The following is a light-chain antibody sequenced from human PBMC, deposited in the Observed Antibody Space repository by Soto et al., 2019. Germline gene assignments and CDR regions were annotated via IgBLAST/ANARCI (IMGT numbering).Light chain of an antibody. V-gene: IGKV3-20*01. J-gene: IGKJ1*01. CDR2: AAS. Sequence: EVVLTQSPGTVSLSPGERATLSCRASQSVTSNYLAWYQQKPGQAPRLLIYAASSRATGIPDRCSGSGSGTDFTLSISRVESEDFAVYYCQHYGSSVPWTFGQGTKVEIK. CDR1: QSVTSNY. CDR3: QHYGSSVPWT.